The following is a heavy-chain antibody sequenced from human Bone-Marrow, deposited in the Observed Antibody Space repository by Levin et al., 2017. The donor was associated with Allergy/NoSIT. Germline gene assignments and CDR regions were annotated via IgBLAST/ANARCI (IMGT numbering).Heavy chain of an antibody. D-gene: IGHD1-20*01. Sequence: QAGGSLRLSCSASGFTFDDYAIHWVRQAPGRGLEWVGGISWNSDSIRYGDAVKGRFTISRDNAKKSLYLQMDTLRPEDTAIYYCAKDGRYAISGTTDYFDSWGLGTLVTVSS. V-gene: IGHV3-9*01. CDR1: GFTFDDYA. J-gene: IGHJ4*02. CDR2: ISWNSDSI. CDR3: AKDGRYAISGTTDYFDS.